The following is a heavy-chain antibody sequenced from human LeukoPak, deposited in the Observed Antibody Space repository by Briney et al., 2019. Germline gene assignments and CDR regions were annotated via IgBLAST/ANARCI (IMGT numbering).Heavy chain of an antibody. CDR3: ARVRAEVRGVINDLDY. D-gene: IGHD3-10*01. Sequence: WETLSLTGAVSGGSLSGYFWGWIRQPPGKGLEWIGEINHNGRTNYNASLKSRVTISADTSKNLLSLKLSSVTAADTAVYYCARVRAEVRGVINDLDYWGQGTLVTVSS. CDR1: GGSLSGYF. V-gene: IGHV4-34*01. J-gene: IGHJ4*02. CDR2: INHNGRT.